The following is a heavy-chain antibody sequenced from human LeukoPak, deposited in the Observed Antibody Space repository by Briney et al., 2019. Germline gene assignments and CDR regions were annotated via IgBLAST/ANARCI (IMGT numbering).Heavy chain of an antibody. CDR3: ARDLGWSSSH. Sequence: ASVKVSCKASGYTFSGHYMNWVRLAPGQGLEWMGWINPTGGTTYAQKFQDRVTMTRDTSINTAYMELSGLRSDDTAVYYCARDLGWSSSHWGQGTLVTVSS. D-gene: IGHD6-6*01. CDR2: INPTGGT. J-gene: IGHJ4*02. V-gene: IGHV1-2*02. CDR1: GYTFSGHY.